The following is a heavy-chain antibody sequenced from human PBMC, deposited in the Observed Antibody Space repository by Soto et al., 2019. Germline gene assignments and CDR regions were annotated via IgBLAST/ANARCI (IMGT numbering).Heavy chain of an antibody. CDR2: IYPGDSDT. D-gene: IGHD6-19*01. CDR1: GYSFTIYW. V-gene: IGHV5-51*01. CDR3: VRHYPYSSSSDYYYGLDV. Sequence: GESLKISCKTSGYSFTIYWIGWVRQMPGKGLEWMGIIYPGDSDTRYSPSFQGQVTISADKSISTAYLQWSSLKASDTAMYYCVRHYPYSSSSDYYYGLDVWGQGTTVTVSS. J-gene: IGHJ6*02.